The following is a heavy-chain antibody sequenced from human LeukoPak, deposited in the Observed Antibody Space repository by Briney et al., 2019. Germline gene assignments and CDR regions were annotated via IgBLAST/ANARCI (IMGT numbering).Heavy chain of an antibody. J-gene: IGHJ4*02. Sequence: GGSLRLSCATSGFTFSRYNMNWVRQAPGKGLEWVSSITSSSIYKYYADSMKGRFTISRDNAKNSLYLQMDSLRAEDTAVYYCARDGITMRILEYWGQGTLVTVSS. CDR1: GFTFSRYN. V-gene: IGHV3-21*01. D-gene: IGHD3-10*01. CDR3: ARDGITMRILEY. CDR2: ITSSSIYK.